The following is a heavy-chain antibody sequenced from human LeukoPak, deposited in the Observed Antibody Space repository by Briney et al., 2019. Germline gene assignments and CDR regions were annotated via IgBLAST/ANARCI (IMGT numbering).Heavy chain of an antibody. CDR2: INAGNGNT. Sequence: ASVKVSCKASGHTFTSYAMHWVRQAPGQRLEWMGWINAGNGNTKYSQKFQGRVTITRDTSASTAYMELSSLRSEDTAVYYCARDWVKTYYYGSGSQPLDYWGQGTLVTVSS. D-gene: IGHD3-10*01. J-gene: IGHJ4*02. V-gene: IGHV1-3*01. CDR1: GHTFTSYA. CDR3: ARDWVKTYYYGSGSQPLDY.